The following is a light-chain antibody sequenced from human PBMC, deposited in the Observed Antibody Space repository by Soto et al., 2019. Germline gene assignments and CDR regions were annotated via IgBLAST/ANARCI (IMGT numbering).Light chain of an antibody. J-gene: IGLJ3*02. CDR3: LSYTSANTRV. CDR2: EVN. CDR1: SSDVGGYNF. V-gene: IGLV2-14*01. Sequence: QSALTQPASVSGSPGQSITISCTGSSSDVGGYNFVSWYQHHPGKAPKLILYEVNNRPSGVSNRFSGSKSGNTASLTISGLQPEDEADYYCLSYTSANTRVFGGGTKVTVL.